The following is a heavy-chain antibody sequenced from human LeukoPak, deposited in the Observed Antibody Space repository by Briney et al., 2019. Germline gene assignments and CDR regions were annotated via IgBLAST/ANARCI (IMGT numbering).Heavy chain of an antibody. CDR3: ARDLGGLRN. Sequence: SETLSLTCSVSGGSITRGGYYWSWIRQHPGKGLEWIGYIYYSGSAYYNPSLKSRVIISVDTSKNQFSLRLSSVTAADTAVYYCARDLGGLRNWGQGTLVIVSS. D-gene: IGHD3-10*01. V-gene: IGHV4-31*03. CDR1: GGSITRGGYY. CDR2: IYYSGSA. J-gene: IGHJ4*02.